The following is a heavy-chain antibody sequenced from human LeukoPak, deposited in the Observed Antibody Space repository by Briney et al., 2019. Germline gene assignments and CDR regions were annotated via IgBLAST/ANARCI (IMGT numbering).Heavy chain of an antibody. D-gene: IGHD3-10*01. CDR1: GYTFTSYV. J-gene: IGHJ4*02. CDR2: ISVYHGTT. V-gene: IGHV1-18*01. Sequence: GASVKVSCKASGYTFTSYVLIWVRQAPGQGLEWMGWISVYHGTTNYAQSLQDRVTVTADTSTSTVYMELRSLRYDDTAVYYCARDPGGVRGVIVDYWGQGTLVTVSS. CDR3: ARDPGGVRGVIVDY.